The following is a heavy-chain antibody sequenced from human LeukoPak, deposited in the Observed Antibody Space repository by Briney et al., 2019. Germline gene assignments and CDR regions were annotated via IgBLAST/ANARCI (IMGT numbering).Heavy chain of an antibody. D-gene: IGHD3-3*01. V-gene: IGHV4-4*07. CDR2: IYTSGST. J-gene: IGHJ3*02. Sequence: PSETLSLTCTVSGGSISSYYWSWIRQPAGKGLESIGRIYTSGSTNYNPSLKSRVTMSVDTSKNQFSLKLSSVTAADTAVYYCARDPAGRTYYDFWSGRDRGAFDIWGQGTMVTVSS. CDR3: ARDPAGRTYYDFWSGRDRGAFDI. CDR1: GGSISSYY.